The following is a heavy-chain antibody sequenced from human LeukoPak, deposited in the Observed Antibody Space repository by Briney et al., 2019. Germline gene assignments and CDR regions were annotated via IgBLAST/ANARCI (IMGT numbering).Heavy chain of an antibody. CDR2: ISHTSDTI. J-gene: IGHJ4*02. CDR3: ARATRNGYDY. CDR1: GFTFRIYG. Sequence: GWSLRLSCAASGFTFRIYGMNWVRQAPGKAPEGVSYISHTSDTIYYAASVQGRVTMSRDNARNSLFLQMDSLRAEDTAVYYCARATRNGYDYWGQGTLVTVSS. D-gene: IGHD5-24*01. V-gene: IGHV3-48*04.